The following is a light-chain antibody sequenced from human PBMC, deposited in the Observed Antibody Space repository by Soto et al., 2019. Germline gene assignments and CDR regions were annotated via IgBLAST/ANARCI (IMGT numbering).Light chain of an antibody. J-gene: IGLJ1*01. CDR1: NSDIGSYDL. CDR2: EVT. V-gene: IGLV2-23*02. Sequence: QSVLTQPASVSGSSVQSITISCIGTNSDIGSYDLVSWYQQHPGKAPKLLIFEVTKRPSGVSNRFSGSKSGNTASLTISGLQAEDEGDYYCCSYAGNTSPYVFGPGTKVTVL. CDR3: CSYAGNTSPYV.